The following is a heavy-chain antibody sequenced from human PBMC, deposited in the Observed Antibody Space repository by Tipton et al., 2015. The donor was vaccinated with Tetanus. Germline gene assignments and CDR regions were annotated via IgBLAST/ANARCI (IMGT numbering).Heavy chain of an antibody. CDR1: GGSISSYH. CDR2: IYTSGST. J-gene: IGHJ4*02. V-gene: IGHV4-4*07. Sequence: TLSLTCTVSGGSISSYHWSWTRQPAGKGLEWIGRIYTSGSTNYNPSLKSRVTMSVDTSKNQFSLKLSSVTAADTAVYYCARHDIAVAGVYFDYWGQGTLVTVSS. CDR3: ARHDIAVAGVYFDY. D-gene: IGHD6-19*01.